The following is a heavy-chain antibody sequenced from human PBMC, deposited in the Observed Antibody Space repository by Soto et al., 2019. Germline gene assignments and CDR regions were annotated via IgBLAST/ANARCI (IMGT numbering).Heavy chain of an antibody. CDR1: GFTFSSYG. D-gene: IGHD2-15*01. Sequence: VQLVESGGGVVQPGRSLRLSCAASGFTFSSYGMHWVRQAPGKGLEWVAVISYDGSNKYYADSVKGRFTISRDNSKNTLYLQMNSLRAEDTAVYYCAKDPYCSGGSCYGYFDYWGQGTLVTVSS. V-gene: IGHV3-30*18. J-gene: IGHJ4*02. CDR3: AKDPYCSGGSCYGYFDY. CDR2: ISYDGSNK.